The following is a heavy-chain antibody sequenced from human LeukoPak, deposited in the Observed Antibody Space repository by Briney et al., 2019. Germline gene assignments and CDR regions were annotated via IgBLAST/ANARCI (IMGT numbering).Heavy chain of an antibody. CDR3: AREEKQQLAQGYYLDY. V-gene: IGHV4-34*01. D-gene: IGHD6-13*01. J-gene: IGHJ4*02. Sequence: SETLSLTCAVYGGSFSGYYWSWIRQPPGKGLEWIGEINHSGSTNYNPSLKSRVTISVDTSKNQFSLKLSSVTAADTAVYYCAREEKQQLAQGYYLDYWGQGTLVTVSS. CDR2: INHSGST. CDR1: GGSFSGYY.